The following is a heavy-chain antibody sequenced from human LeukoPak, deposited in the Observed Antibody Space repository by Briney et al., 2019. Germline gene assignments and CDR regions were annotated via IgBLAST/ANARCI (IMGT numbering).Heavy chain of an antibody. V-gene: IGHV4-34*01. CDR1: GGSFSGYY. CDR3: ARGVYCSSTSCPVRNWFDP. D-gene: IGHD2-2*01. Sequence: SETLSLTCAVYGGSFSGYYWSWLRQPPGKGLEWLGEINHSGSTNYNPSLKSRVTISVDTSKNQFSLKLSSVTAADTAVYYCARGVYCSSTSCPVRNWFDPWGQGTLVTVSS. J-gene: IGHJ5*02. CDR2: INHSGST.